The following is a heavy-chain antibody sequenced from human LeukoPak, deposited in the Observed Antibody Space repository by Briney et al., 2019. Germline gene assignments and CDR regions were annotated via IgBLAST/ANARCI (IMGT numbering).Heavy chain of an antibody. Sequence: ASVKVSCKASGYTFTSYDIHWVRQATGQGLEWMGWMNPNSGHVNYAQKFLGRVIMTTNTSISTAYMDLSSLRSEDTAVYYCARGRVFGSSDVDKWGQGTLVTVSS. V-gene: IGHV1-8*01. CDR1: GYTFTSYD. CDR2: MNPNSGHV. CDR3: ARGRVFGSSDVDK. D-gene: IGHD3-10*01. J-gene: IGHJ4*02.